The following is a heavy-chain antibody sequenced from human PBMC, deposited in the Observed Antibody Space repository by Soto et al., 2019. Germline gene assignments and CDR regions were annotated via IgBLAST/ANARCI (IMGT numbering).Heavy chain of an antibody. CDR3: ASDFRRSSRSRSDS. V-gene: IGHV1-2*02. Sequence: ASGKFSCEASVYTFTGYYIHWVRQARGQGIQRRGWTNHKSGRKNYAQKFQERVTMTRDTYISTAYMELSRLRSDETALYYCASDFRRSSRSRSDSCGQGTPVPVSS. CDR2: TNHKSGRK. J-gene: IGHJ5*01. D-gene: IGHD6-13*01. CDR1: VYTFTGYY.